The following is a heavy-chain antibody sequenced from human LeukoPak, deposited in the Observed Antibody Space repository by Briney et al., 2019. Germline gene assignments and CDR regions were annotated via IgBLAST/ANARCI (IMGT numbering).Heavy chain of an antibody. CDR2: ISYDGSNK. CDR1: GFTFSSYA. CDR3: ASEVAGPTDY. J-gene: IGHJ4*02. D-gene: IGHD6-19*01. V-gene: IGHV3-30-3*01. Sequence: PGGSLRLSCAASGFTFSSYALHWVRQAPGKGLEWVAVISYDGSNKYYADSVKGRFTISRDNSKNTLYLQMNSLRAEDTAVYYCASEVAGPTDYWGQGTLVTVSS.